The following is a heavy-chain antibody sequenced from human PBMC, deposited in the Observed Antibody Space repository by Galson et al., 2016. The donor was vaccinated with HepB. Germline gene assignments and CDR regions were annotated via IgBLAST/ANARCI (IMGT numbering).Heavy chain of an antibody. CDR1: GGNFRSYV. CDR3: VRVGRVATTRGWVNRLDP. CDR2: SIPTFATV. J-gene: IGHJ5*02. D-gene: IGHD5-12*01. V-gene: IGHV1-69*13. Sequence: SVKVSCKASGGNFRSYVINWVRQAPGQGLEWMGGSIPTFATVKYAQKLQGRVTITADETTNTSYMELRRLRSEDTAVYYCVRVGRVATTRGWVNRLDPWGQGTLVTVSS.